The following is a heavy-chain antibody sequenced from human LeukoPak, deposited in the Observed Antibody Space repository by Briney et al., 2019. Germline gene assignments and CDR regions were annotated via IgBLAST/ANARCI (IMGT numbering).Heavy chain of an antibody. D-gene: IGHD1-26*01. CDR3: GRGKGGCYSGMMDAFDI. J-gene: IGHJ3*02. CDR2: ISSSSSYT. CDR1: GFTFSSYG. V-gene: IGHV3-21*01. Sequence: GGSLRLSCAASGFTFSSYGMNWVRQAPGEGLEWVSSISSSSSYTYYADSVKGRFTISRDKAKNSLYLQMKSLRADDTAVYYCGRGKGGCYSGMMDAFDIWGQGTMVTVST.